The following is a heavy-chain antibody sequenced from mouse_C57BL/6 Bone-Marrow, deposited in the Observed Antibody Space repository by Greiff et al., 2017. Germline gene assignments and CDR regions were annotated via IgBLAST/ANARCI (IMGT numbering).Heavy chain of an antibody. CDR3: ARGGLPVFYYFDY. J-gene: IGHJ2*01. CDR1: GYSFTGYF. D-gene: IGHD2-4*01. V-gene: IGHV1-20*01. Sequence: VQLQQSGPELVKPGDSVKISCKASGYSFTGYFMNWVMQSHGKSLEWIGRINPYNGDTFYNQKFKGKATLTVDKSSSTAHMELRSLTSEDSAVYYCARGGLPVFYYFDYWGQGTTLTVSS. CDR2: INPYNGDT.